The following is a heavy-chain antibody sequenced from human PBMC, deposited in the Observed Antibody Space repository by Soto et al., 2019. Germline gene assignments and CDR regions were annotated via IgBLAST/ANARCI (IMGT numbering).Heavy chain of an antibody. J-gene: IGHJ2*01. Sequence: PGGSLILSCAASGFTFSSYAMSWVRQSPGKGLEWVSGISGSGGNTYYADSVKGRFTISRDNSKSSLYLQMNSLRAEDTAVYSCAKVPSDEWWLPQVRYFDIWRRGTLVTVSS. CDR2: ISGSGGNT. CDR3: AKVPSDEWWLPQVRYFDI. V-gene: IGHV3-23*01. D-gene: IGHD2-15*01. CDR1: GFTFSSYA.